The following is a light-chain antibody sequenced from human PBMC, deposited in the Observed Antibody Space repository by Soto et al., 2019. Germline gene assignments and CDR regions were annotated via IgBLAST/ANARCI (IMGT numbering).Light chain of an antibody. Sequence: QSALTQPASVSGSPGQSITISCTGTSSDVGGYDYLSWYQQHPGKAPKLMIYEVSNRPSGVSNRFSGSKSGNTASLTISGLQAEDEGDYYCSSYTTNTTAVFGGGTKVTVL. V-gene: IGLV2-14*01. CDR3: SSYTTNTTAV. CDR1: SSDVGGYDY. J-gene: IGLJ2*01. CDR2: EVS.